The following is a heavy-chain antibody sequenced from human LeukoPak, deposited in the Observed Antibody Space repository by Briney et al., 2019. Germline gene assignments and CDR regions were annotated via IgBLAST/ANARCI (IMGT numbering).Heavy chain of an antibody. D-gene: IGHD5-12*01. CDR3: AKTINSGYDFGFSLGY. CDR2: INPAGSET. CDR1: GFSFSAYW. Sequence: PGGSLRLSCAASGFSFSAYWMTWVRQAPGTGLEWVANINPAGSETYYADSVKGRFTISRDNSKNTLYLQMNSLRAEDTAVYYCAKTINSGYDFGFSLGYWGQGTLVTVSS. V-gene: IGHV3-7*01. J-gene: IGHJ4*02.